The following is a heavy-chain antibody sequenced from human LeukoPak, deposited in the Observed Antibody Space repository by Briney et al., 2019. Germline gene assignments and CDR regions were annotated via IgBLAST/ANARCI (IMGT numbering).Heavy chain of an antibody. CDR2: MNPDSGDT. J-gene: IGHJ4*02. Sequence: GASVKVSCKASGYTFTNYEINWVRQATGQGLEWMGWMNPDSGDTAYAHKFQGRITMTRSTSITTAYMELSSLRSEDTAVYYCGRGLGTYDSRELTWPMISFWGQGTVVTVSS. CDR3: GRGLGTYDSRELTWPMISF. CDR1: GYTFTNYE. D-gene: IGHD3-22*01. V-gene: IGHV1-8*01.